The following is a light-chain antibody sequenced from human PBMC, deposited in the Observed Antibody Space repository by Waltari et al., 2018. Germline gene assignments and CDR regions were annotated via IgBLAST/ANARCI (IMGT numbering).Light chain of an antibody. J-gene: IGLJ3*02. V-gene: IGLV2-14*01. CDR2: EVS. CDR1: SSDVGGYNY. CDR3: SSYTSSSTWV. Sequence: QSALTQPASVSGSPGQSITISCTGPSSDVGGYNYFSWYQQHPGKAPKLMIYEVSNRPSGVSNRFSGSKSGNTASLTISGLQAEDEADYYCSSYTSSSTWVFGGGTKLTVL.